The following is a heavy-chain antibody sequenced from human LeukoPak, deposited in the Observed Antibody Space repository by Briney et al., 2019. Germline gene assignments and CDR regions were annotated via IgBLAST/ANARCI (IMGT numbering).Heavy chain of an antibody. J-gene: IGHJ3*02. CDR2: IYYSGST. D-gene: IGHD3-16*02. Sequence: NPSETLSLTCTVSGGSISNYCWSWVRQPPGKGLECIGYIYYSGSTNYNPSLKSRVTISVDTSKNQFSLRLNSVTAADTAVYYCARDRYGFAFDIWGQGTMVTVSS. V-gene: IGHV4-59*01. CDR1: GGSISNYC. CDR3: ARDRYGFAFDI.